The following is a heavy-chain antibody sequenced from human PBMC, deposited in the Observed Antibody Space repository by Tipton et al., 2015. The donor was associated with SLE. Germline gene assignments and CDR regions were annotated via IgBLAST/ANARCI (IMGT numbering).Heavy chain of an antibody. CDR3: ARQTTEAGVVGYFFDY. CDR1: GGSISTYH. J-gene: IGHJ4*02. CDR2: IHHSGSI. V-gene: IGHV4-59*08. Sequence: TPSLICTISGGSISTYHWSWLRQSPGKGLEWIGYIHHSGSINYNPSLRSQVTMSMDTSTNQFSLRLASVTAADTAVYFCARQTTEAGVVGYFFDYWGQGTLVTVPS. D-gene: IGHD6-19*01.